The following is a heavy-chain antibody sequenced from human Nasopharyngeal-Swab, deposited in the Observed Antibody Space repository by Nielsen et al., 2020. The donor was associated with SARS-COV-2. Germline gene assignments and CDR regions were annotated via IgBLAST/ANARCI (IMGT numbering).Heavy chain of an antibody. Sequence: SETLSLTCTVSGGSISSSSYYWGWIRQPPGKGLEWIGSIYYSGSTYYNPSLKSRVTISVDTSKNQFSLKLRSVTAADTAVYYCARRGDAYYYYYYGLDVWGHGTTVTVSS. D-gene: IGHD2-2*01. J-gene: IGHJ6*02. CDR1: GGSISSSSYY. V-gene: IGHV4-39*01. CDR2: IYYSGST. CDR3: ARRGDAYYYYYYGLDV.